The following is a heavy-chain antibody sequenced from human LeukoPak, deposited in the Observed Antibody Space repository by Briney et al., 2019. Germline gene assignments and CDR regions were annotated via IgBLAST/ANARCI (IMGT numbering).Heavy chain of an antibody. CDR1: GFNFRDHW. D-gene: IGHD6-19*01. Sequence: GGSLRLSCEVSGFNFRDHWMDWVRQAPGKGLGWVGHIKNDGSETYYLDSLKGRFSISRDNTNNALYLQMNSLRVEDTAVYYCVKNDGWFHLAQWGQGTLVTVSS. CDR3: VKNDGWFHLAQ. CDR2: IKNDGSET. J-gene: IGHJ4*02. V-gene: IGHV3-7*03.